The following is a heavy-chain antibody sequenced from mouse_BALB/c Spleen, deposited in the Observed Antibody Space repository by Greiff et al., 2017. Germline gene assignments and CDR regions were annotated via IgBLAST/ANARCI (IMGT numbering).Heavy chain of an antibody. J-gene: IGHJ3*01. CDR3: TRRPFAY. V-gene: IGHV1S22*01. Sequence: LQQPGSELVRPGASVKLSCKASGYTFTSYWMHWVKQRPGQGLEWIGNIHPGSGSTNYDEKFKSKATLTVDTSSSTAYMQLSSLTSEDSAVYYCTRRPFAYWGQGTLVTVSA. CDR1: GYTFTSYW. CDR2: IHPGSGST.